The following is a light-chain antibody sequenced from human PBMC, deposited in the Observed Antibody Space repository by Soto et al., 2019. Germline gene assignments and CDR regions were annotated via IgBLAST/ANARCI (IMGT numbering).Light chain of an antibody. Sequence: QSVLTQPPSVSAAPRQKVAISCSGSSSNIGNNYVSWYHRVPGSAPKLLIYDNNERPSGIPDRFSGSKSGTSATLDITGLQTGDECDYYCGTWDSRLRVVVFGGGTKLTVL. CDR1: SSNIGNNY. CDR2: DNN. J-gene: IGLJ2*01. V-gene: IGLV1-51*01. CDR3: GTWDSRLRVVV.